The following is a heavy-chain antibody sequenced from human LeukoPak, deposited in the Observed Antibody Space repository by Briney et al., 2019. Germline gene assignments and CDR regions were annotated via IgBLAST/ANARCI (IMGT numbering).Heavy chain of an antibody. V-gene: IGHV3-53*01. J-gene: IGHJ4*02. CDR1: GFTFSRYS. CDR2: IYSGGST. CDR3: ARVATETDY. Sequence: GSLRLSCAASGFTFSRYSMNWVRPAPGKGLEWVSVIYSGGSTYYADSVKGRFTISRDNSKNTLYLQMNSLRAEDTAVYYCARVATETDYWGQGTLVTVSS. D-gene: IGHD2-21*02.